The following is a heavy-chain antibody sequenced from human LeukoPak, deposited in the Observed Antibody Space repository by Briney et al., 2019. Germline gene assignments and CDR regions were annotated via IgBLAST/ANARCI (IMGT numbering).Heavy chain of an antibody. J-gene: IGHJ1*01. CDR1: GFTFTTYS. D-gene: IGHD3-3*01. V-gene: IGHV3-21*04. Sequence: GWSLRLSCAASGFTFTTYSMNWVGQAPGKEREGVSFISSSSNYIYYADSVKGRFTISRDNANRSLYLQMNSLRAEDTAVYYCAKPPLDLSGSSTIFGVVIQDWGQGTLVTVSS. CDR3: AKPPLDLSGSSTIFGVVIQD. CDR2: ISSSSNYI.